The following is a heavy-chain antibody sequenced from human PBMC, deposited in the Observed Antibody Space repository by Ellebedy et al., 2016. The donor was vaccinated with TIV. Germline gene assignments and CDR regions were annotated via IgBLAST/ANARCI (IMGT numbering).Heavy chain of an antibody. V-gene: IGHV1-2*02. Sequence: ASVKVSCXASGYTFTGYYMHWVRQAPGQGLEWMGWINPNSGGTNYAQKFQGRVTMTRDTSISTAYMELSRLRSDDTAVYYCARYRIVDTAMAHFDYWGQGTLVTVSS. CDR1: GYTFTGYY. CDR2: INPNSGGT. CDR3: ARYRIVDTAMAHFDY. D-gene: IGHD5-18*01. J-gene: IGHJ4*02.